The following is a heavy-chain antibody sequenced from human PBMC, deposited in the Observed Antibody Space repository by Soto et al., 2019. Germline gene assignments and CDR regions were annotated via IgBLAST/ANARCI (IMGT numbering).Heavy chain of an antibody. CDR2: IYYSGST. Sequence: QVQLQESGPGLVKPSQTLSLTCTVSGGSISSGDYYWSWIRQPPGKGLEWIGYIYYSGSTYYNPSLKXGXTXSXXTSQTQCSLKLSSVTAADTAVYYCARAQGSGFLVSWGQGTLVTVSS. CDR3: ARAQGSGFLVS. CDR1: GGSISSGDYY. J-gene: IGHJ4*02. D-gene: IGHD3-10*01. V-gene: IGHV4-30-4*01.